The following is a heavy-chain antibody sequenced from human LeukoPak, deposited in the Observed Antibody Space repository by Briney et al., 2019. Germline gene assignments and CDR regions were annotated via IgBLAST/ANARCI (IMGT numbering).Heavy chain of an antibody. D-gene: IGHD2-15*01. Sequence: PGGSLRLSCAASGFTFNNYAMTWVRQAPGKGPEWVSTIIGSGGSTDYADSVKGRFTISRDNSKDTLFLQMDSLRVEDTAVYYCATFCSGGDCYSFAPWGQGTLVTVSS. CDR3: ATFCSGGDCYSFAP. V-gene: IGHV3-23*01. CDR1: GFTFNNYA. CDR2: IIGSGGST. J-gene: IGHJ5*02.